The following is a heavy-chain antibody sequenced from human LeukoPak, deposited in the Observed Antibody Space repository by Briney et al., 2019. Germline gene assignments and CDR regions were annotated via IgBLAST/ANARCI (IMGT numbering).Heavy chain of an antibody. CDR1: GFTINGFTINSNY. D-gene: IGHD3-22*01. J-gene: IGHJ4*02. CDR2: IYAGGTT. Sequence: GGSLRLSCAASGFTINGFTINSNYMSWVRQAPGKGLEWVSVIYAGGTTYDADSAKGRFAISRDSSKNMLYLQMNSLRVEDTAVYYCARAAVTYSYGSSVPYDYWGQGTVVTVSS. V-gene: IGHV3-66*02. CDR3: ARAAVTYSYGSSVPYDY.